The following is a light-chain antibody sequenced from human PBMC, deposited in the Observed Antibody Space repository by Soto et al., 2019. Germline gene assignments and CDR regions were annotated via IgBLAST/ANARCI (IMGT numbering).Light chain of an antibody. CDR2: GAS. CDR3: QQYGYSTWT. CDR1: QTVSINY. J-gene: IGKJ1*01. V-gene: IGKV3-20*01. Sequence: EIVLTQSPGTLSLSPGERATLSCRASQTVSINYLAWYQQKPGQAPRLLVYGASSRATGIPDRFSGSGSGTDFTLTISRLEPEDFAVYYCQQYGYSTWTFGRGTKVEIK.